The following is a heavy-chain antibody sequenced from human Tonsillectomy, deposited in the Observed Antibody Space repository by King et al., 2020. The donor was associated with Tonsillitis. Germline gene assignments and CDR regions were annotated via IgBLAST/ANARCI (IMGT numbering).Heavy chain of an antibody. CDR1: GGSISSSDHY. V-gene: IGHV4-39*01. Sequence: QLQESGPGVVKPSETLSLTCTVSGGSISSSDHYWAWIRQPPGKGLEWIGYMYYSGTIFYNPSLKSRITISGGTSGNRFSLKLSSVTAADAAVYFCARSVSGSFDYWGQGALVPVPS. CDR3: ARSVSGSFDY. CDR2: MYYSGTI. J-gene: IGHJ4*02. D-gene: IGHD2-15*01.